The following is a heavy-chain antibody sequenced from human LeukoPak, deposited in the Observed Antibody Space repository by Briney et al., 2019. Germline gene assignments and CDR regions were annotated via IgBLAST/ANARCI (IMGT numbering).Heavy chain of an antibody. D-gene: IGHD3-22*01. CDR2: ISTNGDVI. CDR1: GFTFTDYE. V-gene: IGHV3-48*03. Sequence: GGSLRLSCVATGFTFTDYEINWVRQAPGKGLEWVAHISTNGDVINYADSVKGRFTISRDNAKNSLYLQINSLRAEDTAVYYCARDRDPGYNDSSGYRRVNAFDIWGQGTMVTVSS. CDR3: ARDRDPGYNDSSGYRRVNAFDI. J-gene: IGHJ3*02.